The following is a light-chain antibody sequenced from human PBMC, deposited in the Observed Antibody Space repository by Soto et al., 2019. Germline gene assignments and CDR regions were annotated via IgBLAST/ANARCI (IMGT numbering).Light chain of an antibody. V-gene: IGKV3-11*01. CDR1: QSVSSY. CDR3: QQRIYWPTWP. Sequence: EIVLTQSPATLSLSPGERATLSCRASQSVSSYLAWYQQKPGQAPRLLIYDASNRATGIPAGFSGSGSGTAFTLTISSLEPEDFAADYCQQRIYWPTWPFGQGTKV. J-gene: IGKJ1*01. CDR2: DAS.